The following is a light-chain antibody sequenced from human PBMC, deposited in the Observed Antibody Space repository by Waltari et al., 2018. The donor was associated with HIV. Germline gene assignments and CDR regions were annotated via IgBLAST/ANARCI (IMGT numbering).Light chain of an antibody. V-gene: IGLV2-23*02. Sequence: QSALTQPASVSWSPGQSITMSCTGSSRDIGKYDFVSLYQHNPGKSPHLFIDHVNTRPSGVLLRFSGSKSGNTASLTISGLQAEDESYYYCCSYAGGPFVFGSGTSVIVL. J-gene: IGLJ1*01. CDR1: SRDIGKYDF. CDR2: HVN. CDR3: CSYAGGPFV.